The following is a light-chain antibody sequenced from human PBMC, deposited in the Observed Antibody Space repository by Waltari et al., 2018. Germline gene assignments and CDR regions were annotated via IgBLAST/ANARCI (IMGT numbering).Light chain of an antibody. J-gene: IGKJ4*01. CDR2: EVS. V-gene: IGKV2-29*03. Sequence: DIVMTQTPLSLSVSPGQPASLSSKSTQSLLHRDGKTYLYWYLKRPGQSPQLLISEVSSRFSGVPDRFSGSGSGTDFTLKISRVEAEDVGLYYCMQGVHLPLTFGGGTKVEIQ. CDR3: MQGVHLPLT. CDR1: QSLLHRDGKTY.